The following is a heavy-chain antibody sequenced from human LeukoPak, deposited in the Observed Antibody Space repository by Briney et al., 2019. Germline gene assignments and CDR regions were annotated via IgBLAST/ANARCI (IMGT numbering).Heavy chain of an antibody. CDR2: ISGSGDNT. Sequence: PGGSLRLSCAASGFSFSSFAMSWVRQAPGKGLELVSAISGSGDNTYYADSVKGRFTISRDNSKNTLYLQMNSLRAEDTAVYYCAEIKAFYYDDSGYYPDFWGQGTLVAVSS. V-gene: IGHV3-23*01. J-gene: IGHJ4*02. CDR1: GFSFSSFA. D-gene: IGHD3-22*01. CDR3: AEIKAFYYDDSGYYPDF.